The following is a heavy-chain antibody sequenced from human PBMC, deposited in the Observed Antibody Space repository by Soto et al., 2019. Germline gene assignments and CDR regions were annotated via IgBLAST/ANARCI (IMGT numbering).Heavy chain of an antibody. Sequence: RLSCTDSGFSFNTYVMDWVRQAPGKGLEWVARILYDGSKEYYADPVKGRFTISSDNSKNTLYLQMDRLRVEDTAVYFCAKGLALMADHWGQGTPVTVSS. J-gene: IGHJ4*02. CDR2: ILYDGSKE. CDR3: AKGLALMADH. V-gene: IGHV3-30*18. CDR1: GFSFNTYV. D-gene: IGHD2-21*01.